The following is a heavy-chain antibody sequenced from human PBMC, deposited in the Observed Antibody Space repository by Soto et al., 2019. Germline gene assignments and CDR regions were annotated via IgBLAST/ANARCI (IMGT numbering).Heavy chain of an antibody. CDR3: VQTTGWPGFDF. Sequence: EVQLVESGGGLIQPGGSLRLSCAASGFAVSSKYMTWVRQAPGKGLEWVSVIYGGGTTYYADSVKGRFTISRDTSKNTLYLQMNSLTAEDTAVSSCVQTTGWPGFDFWGQGTLVTVSS. J-gene: IGHJ4*02. CDR1: GFAVSSKY. CDR2: IYGGGTT. D-gene: IGHD6-19*01. V-gene: IGHV3-53*01.